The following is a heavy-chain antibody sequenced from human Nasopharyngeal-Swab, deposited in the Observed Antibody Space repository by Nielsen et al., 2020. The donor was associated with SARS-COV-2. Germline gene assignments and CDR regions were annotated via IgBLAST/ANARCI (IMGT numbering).Heavy chain of an antibody. CDR3: ARENPRDAFDI. CDR2: IYYSGST. CDR1: GGSISSYY. J-gene: IGHJ3*02. Sequence: SETLSLTCTVFGGSISSYYWSWIRQPPGKGLEWIGYIYYSGSTNYNPSLKSRVTISVDTSKNQFSLKLSSVTAADTAVYYCARENPRDAFDIWGQGTMVTVSS. D-gene: IGHD1-14*01. V-gene: IGHV4-59*01.